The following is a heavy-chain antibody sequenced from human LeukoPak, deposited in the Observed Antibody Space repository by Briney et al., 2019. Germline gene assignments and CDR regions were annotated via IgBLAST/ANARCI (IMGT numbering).Heavy chain of an antibody. CDR2: ISAYNGNT. Sequence: ASVKVSCKASGYTFTSYGISWVRQAPGQGLEWMGWISAYNGNTNYAQKLQGRVTMTTDTSTSTAYMELSSLRSEDTAVYYCARLTITGTSGGWFDPWGQGTLVTVSS. D-gene: IGHD1-20*01. J-gene: IGHJ5*02. CDR3: ARLTITGTSGGWFDP. CDR1: GYTFTSYG. V-gene: IGHV1-18*01.